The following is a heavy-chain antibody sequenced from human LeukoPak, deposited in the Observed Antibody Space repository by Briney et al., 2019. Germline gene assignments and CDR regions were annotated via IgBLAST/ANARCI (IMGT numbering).Heavy chain of an antibody. Sequence: GGSLRLSCAASGYTFHDYAMHWVRQAPGKGLEWVALVRGGGVTTYADSVRGRFTIPRDNAKNSLYLQMNSLRTEDTALYYCAKDWGGGWSFDYWGLGTLVTVSP. D-gene: IGHD6-19*01. CDR1: GYTFHDYA. CDR2: VRGGGVTT. J-gene: IGHJ4*02. V-gene: IGHV3-43*02. CDR3: AKDWGGGWSFDY.